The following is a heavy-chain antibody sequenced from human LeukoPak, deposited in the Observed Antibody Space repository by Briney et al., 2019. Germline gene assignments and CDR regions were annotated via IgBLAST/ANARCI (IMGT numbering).Heavy chain of an antibody. V-gene: IGHV3-23*01. J-gene: IGHJ4*02. Sequence: SGGSLRLSCAASGFTFSSYGMSWVRQAPGKGLEWVSAISGSGGSTYYADSVKGRFTISRDNSKNTLYLQMNSLRAEDTAVYYCAKDTPLPSSGWYGRSGETYNFLYWGQGTLVTVSS. CDR3: AKDTPLPSSGWYGRSGETYNFLY. D-gene: IGHD6-19*01. CDR1: GFTFSSYG. CDR2: ISGSGGST.